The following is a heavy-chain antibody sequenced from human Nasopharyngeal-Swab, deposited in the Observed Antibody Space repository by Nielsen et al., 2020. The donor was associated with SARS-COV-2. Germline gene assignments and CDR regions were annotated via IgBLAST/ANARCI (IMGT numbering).Heavy chain of an antibody. D-gene: IGHD5-18*01. Sequence: SVNVSCKASGGTFSSYAISWVRQAPGQGLEWMGRIIPILGIANYAQKFQGRVTITADKSTSTAYLELSSLRSEDTAVYYCARDFRDTAMVKEYGMDVWGQGTTVTVSS. CDR1: GGTFSSYA. CDR2: IIPILGIA. CDR3: ARDFRDTAMVKEYGMDV. J-gene: IGHJ6*02. V-gene: IGHV1-69*04.